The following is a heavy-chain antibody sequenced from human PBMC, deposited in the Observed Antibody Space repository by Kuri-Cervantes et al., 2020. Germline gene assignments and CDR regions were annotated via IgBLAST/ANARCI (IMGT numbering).Heavy chain of an antibody. J-gene: IGHJ4*02. CDR3: ARDRYCSGGTCQCELAH. Sequence: SVKVSCKASGGTFSSYAISWVRQAPGQGLEWMGGIIPIFGTANYAQKFQGRVTITRDTSASTAYMELSSLRSEDTAVYYCARDRYCSGGTCQCELAHWGQGTLVTVSS. CDR2: IIPIFGTA. V-gene: IGHV1-69*05. D-gene: IGHD2-15*01. CDR1: GGTFSSYA.